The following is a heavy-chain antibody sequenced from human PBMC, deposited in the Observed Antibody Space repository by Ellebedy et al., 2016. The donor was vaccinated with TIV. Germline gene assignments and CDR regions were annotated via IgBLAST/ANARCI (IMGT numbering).Heavy chain of an antibody. Sequence: AASVKVSCKASGGTFSSYAISWVRQAPGQGLEWMGGIIPIFGTANYAQKFQGRVTITADESTSTAYMELSSLRSEDTAVYYCASSFPKVVVITFGYFQHWGQGTLVTVSS. V-gene: IGHV1-69*13. D-gene: IGHD3-22*01. CDR1: GGTFSSYA. J-gene: IGHJ1*01. CDR3: ASSFPKVVVITFGYFQH. CDR2: IIPIFGTA.